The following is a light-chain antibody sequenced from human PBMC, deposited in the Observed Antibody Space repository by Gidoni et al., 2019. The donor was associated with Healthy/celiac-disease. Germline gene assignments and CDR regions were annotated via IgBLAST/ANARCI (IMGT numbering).Light chain of an antibody. V-gene: IGLV3-19*01. J-gene: IGLJ2*01. CDR2: GKN. CDR3: NSRDSSGNHLV. Sequence: SSELTQYPAVSVALGQTVRITCQGNSLRSYSASWYQQKQGPAPVLVIYGKNNRPSGSPDRFPGSSSGNTASLTITGAQAEDEADYYCNSRDSSGNHLVFGGGTKLTVL. CDR1: SLRSYS.